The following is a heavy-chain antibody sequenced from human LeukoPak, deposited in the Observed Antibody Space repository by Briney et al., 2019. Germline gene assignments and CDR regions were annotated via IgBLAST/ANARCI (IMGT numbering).Heavy chain of an antibody. J-gene: IGHJ4*02. CDR2: ISYDGSNK. CDR1: GFTFSSYG. D-gene: IGHD3-22*01. V-gene: IGHV3-30*03. CDR3: ARGPNYYDSTGMSD. Sequence: PGRSLRLSCAASGFTFSSYGMHWVRQAPGKGLEWVAVISYDGSNKYYADSVKGRFTISRDNAKNTLYLQVNSLRAEDTAVYYCARGPNYYDSTGMSDWGQGTLVTVSS.